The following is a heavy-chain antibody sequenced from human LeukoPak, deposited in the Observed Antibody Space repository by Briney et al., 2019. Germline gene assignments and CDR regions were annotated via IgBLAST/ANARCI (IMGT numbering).Heavy chain of an antibody. J-gene: IGHJ6*03. Sequence: GGSLRLSCAASGFTFSRYAMNWVRQAPGKGLEWVSSISTTSSSSYIHYADSMKGRLTISRDNAKSSLYLQMNSLRAEDTAVYYCARVMAGYSYMDVWGKGTTVTVSS. V-gene: IGHV3-21*01. CDR3: ARVMAGYSYMDV. D-gene: IGHD3-10*01. CDR2: ISTTSSSSYI. CDR1: GFTFSRYA.